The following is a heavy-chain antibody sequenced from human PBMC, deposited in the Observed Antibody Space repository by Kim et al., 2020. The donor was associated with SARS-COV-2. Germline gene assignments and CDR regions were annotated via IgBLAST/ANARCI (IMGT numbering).Heavy chain of an antibody. CDR2: IYHSGST. CDR3: TRDGAAYYASRSYFGNYDY. CDR1: GYSISSGYY. V-gene: IGHV4-38-2*02. D-gene: IGHD3-10*01. Sequence: SETLSLTCTVSGYSISSGYYWGWIRQPPGRVLEWIGIIYHSGSTSYNPSLKSRVTISVDTSKNQFSLKLSSVTAADTAVYYCTRDGAAYYASRSYFGNYDYWGQGTLVTVSS. J-gene: IGHJ4*02.